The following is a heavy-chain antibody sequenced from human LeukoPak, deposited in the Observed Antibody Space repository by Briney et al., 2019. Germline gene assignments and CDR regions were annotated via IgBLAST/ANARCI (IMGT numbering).Heavy chain of an antibody. CDR3: AKENGAGYGYGMHV. CDR1: GFTFSSYA. Sequence: GGSLRLSCAASGFTFSSYAMSWARQAPGKGLEWVSAVSGSGSNTYYTDSVQGRFTISRDNSKNTLYLQMDSLRAGDTALYYCAKENGAGYGYGMHVWGQGTTVTVSS. CDR2: VSGSGSNT. J-gene: IGHJ6*02. V-gene: IGHV3-23*01. D-gene: IGHD2-2*03.